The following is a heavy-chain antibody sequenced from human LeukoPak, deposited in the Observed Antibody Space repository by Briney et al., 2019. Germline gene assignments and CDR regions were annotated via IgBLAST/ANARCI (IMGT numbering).Heavy chain of an antibody. J-gene: IGHJ4*02. Sequence: GASVKVSCKASGYTFTSYAMHWVRQAPGQRLEWMGWSNAGNGNTKYSQEFQGRVTITRDTSASTAYMELSSLRSEDMAVYYCARDATYYDFWSGYCTPLPTTPAFDYWGQGTLVTVSS. D-gene: IGHD3-3*01. CDR2: SNAGNGNT. CDR1: GYTFTSYA. V-gene: IGHV1-3*02. CDR3: ARDATYYDFWSGYCTPLPTTPAFDY.